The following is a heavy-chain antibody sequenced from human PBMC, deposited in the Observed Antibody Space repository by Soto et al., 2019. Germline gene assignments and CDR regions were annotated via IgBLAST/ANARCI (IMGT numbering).Heavy chain of an antibody. CDR3: AKVAAAAASDYFDY. V-gene: IGHV3-23*01. CDR2: ISGSGGST. Sequence: EVQLLESGGGLVQPGGSLRLSCAASGFSFSSYAMSWVRQAPGKGLEWVSVISGSGGSTYYADSAKGRFTISRDNSRNTVYLQMNSLRAEDTAVYFCAKVAAAAASDYFDYWGQGTLVPVSS. J-gene: IGHJ4*02. CDR1: GFSFSSYA. D-gene: IGHD6-13*01.